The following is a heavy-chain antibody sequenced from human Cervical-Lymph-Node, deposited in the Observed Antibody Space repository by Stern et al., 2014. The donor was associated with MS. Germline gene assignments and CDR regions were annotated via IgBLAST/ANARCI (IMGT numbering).Heavy chain of an antibody. CDR3: ARSSGSYAIMDY. J-gene: IGHJ4*02. CDR1: GGSISGYY. V-gene: IGHV4-59*01. CDR2: IYHSGST. D-gene: IGHD1-26*01. Sequence: QVQLQESGPGLVKPSETLSLTCTVSGGSISGYYWNWIRQPPGKGLEWIGYIYHSGSTKYNPSLKSRVTISEDTSKNQFSLKVSSVTAADTALYYCARSSGSYAIMDYWGQGTLVTVSS.